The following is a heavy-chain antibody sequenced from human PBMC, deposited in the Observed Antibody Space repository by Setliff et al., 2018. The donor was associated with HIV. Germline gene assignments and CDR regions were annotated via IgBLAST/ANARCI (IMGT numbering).Heavy chain of an antibody. CDR3: AKGAGFYGDYTFDH. CDR2: IYSTGST. V-gene: IGHV4-59*11. CDR1: GPSINTHY. D-gene: IGHD4-17*01. Sequence: SETLSLTCTVSGPSINTHYWSWIRQSPGKGFEWIGYIYSTGSTNYNPSLQSRVTISMVASSNQFSLKVTSVTAADTAVYYCAKGAGFYGDYTFDHWGQGRQVTV. J-gene: IGHJ4*02.